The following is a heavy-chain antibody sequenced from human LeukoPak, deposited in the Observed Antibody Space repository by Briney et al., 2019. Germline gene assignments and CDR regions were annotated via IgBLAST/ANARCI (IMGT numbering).Heavy chain of an antibody. CDR2: ISSSSSTI. J-gene: IGHJ4*02. CDR3: AKDHDIVVVLAAID. V-gene: IGHV3-48*01. D-gene: IGHD2-2*01. CDR1: GFTFSSYS. Sequence: PGGSLRLSCAASGFTFSSYSMNWVRQAPGKGLEWVSYISSSSSTIYYADSVKGRFTISRDNSKNTLYLQMNSLRAEDTAVYYCAKDHDIVVVLAAIDWGQGTLVTVSS.